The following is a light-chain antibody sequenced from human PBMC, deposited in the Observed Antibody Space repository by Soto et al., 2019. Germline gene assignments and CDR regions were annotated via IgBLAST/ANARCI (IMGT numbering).Light chain of an antibody. CDR3: SSYTTTSSYV. Sequence: QSALTQPPSASGSPGQSVTISCTGTSSDVGKYDYVSWFQHHPGKAPKLIIYEVSKRPSGVPDRFSGSKSGSTASLTVSGLQTEDEDDYYCSSYTTTSSYVFGTGTKVTVL. J-gene: IGLJ1*01. V-gene: IGLV2-8*01. CDR1: SSDVGKYDY. CDR2: EVS.